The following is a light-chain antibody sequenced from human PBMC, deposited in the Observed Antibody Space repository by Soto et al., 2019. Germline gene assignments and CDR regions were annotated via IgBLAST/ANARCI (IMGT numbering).Light chain of an antibody. V-gene: IGLV1-40*01. Sequence: QSVLTQPPSVSGAPGQRVTISCAGTGSNIGSTYDVYWYQQLPGAAPKLIIYAKSIRPSGVPDRFSGSRSGTSASLAIAGLQAEDEADYYCQSYDRSLGVVVFGGGTKVTVL. CDR2: AKS. CDR1: GSNIGSTYD. CDR3: QSYDRSLGVVV. J-gene: IGLJ2*01.